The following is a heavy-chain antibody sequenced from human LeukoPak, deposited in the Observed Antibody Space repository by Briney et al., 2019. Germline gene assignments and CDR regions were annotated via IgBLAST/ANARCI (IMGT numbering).Heavy chain of an antibody. J-gene: IGHJ4*02. Sequence: QPERSLRLSCAASGFTFSSYAMSWVRQAPGKGLEWVSAISGSGGSTYYADSVKGRFTISRDNSQNTLYLQMNSLRTEDTAVYYCARDNGAVTDFDYWGQGTLVTVSS. CDR1: GFTFSSYA. D-gene: IGHD2-15*01. V-gene: IGHV3-23*01. CDR3: ARDNGAVTDFDY. CDR2: ISGSGGST.